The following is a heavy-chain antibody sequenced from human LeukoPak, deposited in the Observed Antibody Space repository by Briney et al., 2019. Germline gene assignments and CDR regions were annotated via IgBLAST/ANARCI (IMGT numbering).Heavy chain of an antibody. CDR2: IYSGGST. Sequence: PGGSLRLSCAASGFTVSSNYMSWVRQAPGKGLEWVSVIYSGGSTYYADSVKGRFTISRDNSKNTLYLQMDSLRAEDTAVYYCARGNRVWFGDLSYYYYMDVWGKGTTVTVSS. CDR3: ARGNRVWFGDLSYYYYMDV. D-gene: IGHD3-10*01. CDR1: GFTVSSNY. J-gene: IGHJ6*03. V-gene: IGHV3-53*01.